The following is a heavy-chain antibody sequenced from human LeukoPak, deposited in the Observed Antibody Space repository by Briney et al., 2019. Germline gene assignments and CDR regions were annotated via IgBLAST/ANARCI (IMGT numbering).Heavy chain of an antibody. CDR3: ARVAAATTNPRFDF. D-gene: IGHD1-1*01. J-gene: IGHJ4*02. CDR1: GGSISSYY. V-gene: IGHV4-59*12. CDR2: IYYSGST. Sequence: KSSETLSLTCTVSGGSISSYYWSWIRQPPGKGLEWIGYIYYSGSTNYNPSLKSRATISKDTSKTQFSLRLNSLTAADTAVYYCARVAAATTNPRFDFWGQGTLVTVSS.